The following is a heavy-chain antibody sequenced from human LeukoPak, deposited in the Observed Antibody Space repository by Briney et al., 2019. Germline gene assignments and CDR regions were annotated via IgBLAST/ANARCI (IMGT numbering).Heavy chain of an antibody. J-gene: IGHJ4*02. D-gene: IGHD5-18*01. V-gene: IGHV7-4-1*02. CDR2: INTNTGNP. Sequence: ASVKVSCKASGYTFTSYAMNWVRQAPGQGLEWMGWINTNTGNPTYAQGFTGRFVFSLDTSVGTAYLQISSLKAEDTAVYYCARAPTKNGQLPRDYWGQGTLVTVSS. CDR3: ARAPTKNGQLPRDY. CDR1: GYTFTSYA.